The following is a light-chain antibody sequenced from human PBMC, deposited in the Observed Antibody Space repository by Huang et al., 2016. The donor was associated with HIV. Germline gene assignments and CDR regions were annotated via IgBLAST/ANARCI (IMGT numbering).Light chain of an antibody. CDR3: QQYNTYSG. CDR2: KAS. J-gene: IGKJ1*01. Sequence: DIQMTQSPSTLSASVGDRVTITCRASQSNSSGLAWYQQKPGKAPKLLIYKASSLQSGVPSRFSCSGSVTEFTLTNSSLQPDDFATYYCQQYNTYSGFGQGTKVGIK. CDR1: QSNSSG. V-gene: IGKV1-5*03.